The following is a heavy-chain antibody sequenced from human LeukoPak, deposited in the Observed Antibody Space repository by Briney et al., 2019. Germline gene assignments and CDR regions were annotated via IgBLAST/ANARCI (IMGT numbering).Heavy chain of an antibody. CDR3: ARISSGSYSSHDH. J-gene: IGHJ5*02. D-gene: IGHD3-10*01. CDR1: GGSINRGSYY. Sequence: PSETLSLTCTVSGGSINRGSYYWSWIRQHPGKGLEWIGYIFYSGTTYYNPSLKSRVTISVDTSKNQFSLKLSSVTAADTAVYYCARISSGSYSSHDHWGQGALVPVSS. V-gene: IGHV4-31*03. CDR2: IFYSGTT.